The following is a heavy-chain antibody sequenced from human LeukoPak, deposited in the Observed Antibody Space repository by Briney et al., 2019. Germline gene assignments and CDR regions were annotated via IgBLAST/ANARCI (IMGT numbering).Heavy chain of an antibody. D-gene: IGHD3-22*01. V-gene: IGHV3-21*01. CDR3: ARAQFKYDSSGYYFY. Sequence: GGSLRLSCVASEFSFSSYWMSWVRQAPGKGLEWVSSISSSSSYIYYADSVKGRFTISRDNAKNSLYLQMNSLRAEDTAVYYCARAQFKYDSSGYYFYWGQGTLVTVSS. CDR1: EFSFSSYW. J-gene: IGHJ4*02. CDR2: ISSSSSYI.